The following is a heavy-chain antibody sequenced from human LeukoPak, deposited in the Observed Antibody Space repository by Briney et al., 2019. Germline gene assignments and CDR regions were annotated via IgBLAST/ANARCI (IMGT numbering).Heavy chain of an antibody. V-gene: IGHV4-4*07. CDR3: ARSGYDYVWGSYRYYFDY. Sequence: PSETLSLTCTVSGGSISSYHWSWIRQPAGRGLEWIGRIYTSGSTNYNPSLKSRVTMSVDTSKNQFSLKLSSVTAADTAVYYCARSGYDYVWGSYRYYFDYWGQGTLVTISS. J-gene: IGHJ4*02. D-gene: IGHD3-16*02. CDR2: IYTSGST. CDR1: GGSISSYH.